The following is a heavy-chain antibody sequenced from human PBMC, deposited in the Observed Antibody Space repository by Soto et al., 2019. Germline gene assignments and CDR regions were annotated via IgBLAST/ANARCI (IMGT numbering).Heavy chain of an antibody. V-gene: IGHV1-46*01. CDR2: IDPSSGTT. J-gene: IGHJ6*02. D-gene: IGHD3-10*01. CDR3: AKAVGGSGSYGYYYYGMDV. Sequence: ASVKVSCKPSGYSFSNFYVHWVRQAPGQGLEWMGIIDPSSGTTSYTQKFQERVTMTRDTSMSTVYMELNSLRAEDTAVYYCAKAVGGSGSYGYYYYGMDVWGQGTTVTVSS. CDR1: GYSFSNFY.